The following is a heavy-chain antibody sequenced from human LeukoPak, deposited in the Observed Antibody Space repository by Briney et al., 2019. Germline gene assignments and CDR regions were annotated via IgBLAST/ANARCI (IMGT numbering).Heavy chain of an antibody. J-gene: IGHJ3*02. D-gene: IGHD6-13*01. V-gene: IGHV3-66*01. Sequence: GGSLRLSCAASGFTVSSNYMSWVRQAPGKGLEWVSVIYSGGSTYYADSVKGRFTISRDNSKNTLYLQMNSLRAEDTAVYYCARDTRQQLASDAFDIWGQGTMVTVSS. CDR1: GFTVSSNY. CDR3: ARDTRQQLASDAFDI. CDR2: IYSGGST.